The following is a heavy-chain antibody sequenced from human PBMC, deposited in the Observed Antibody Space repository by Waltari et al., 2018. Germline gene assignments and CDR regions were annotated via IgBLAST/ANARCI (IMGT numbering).Heavy chain of an antibody. J-gene: IGHJ4*02. CDR3: SRIVGGNPDY. Sequence: QVQLQESGPGLVKPSETLSLTCAVSGYSISSGYSWGWIRQTPGKGLEWIGSIYHSGSTYYNPSLKSRVTISVDTSKNQFSLKLSSVTAADTAVYYCSRIVGGNPDYWGQGTLVTVSS. D-gene: IGHD2-15*01. CDR2: IYHSGST. CDR1: GYSISSGYS. V-gene: IGHV4-38-2*01.